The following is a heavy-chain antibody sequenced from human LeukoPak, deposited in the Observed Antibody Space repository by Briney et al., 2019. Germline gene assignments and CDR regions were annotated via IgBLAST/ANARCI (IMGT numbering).Heavy chain of an antibody. D-gene: IGHD6-13*01. CDR3: TSPRIAAIYYDAFDI. CDR2: IRKDGSDI. Sequence: GGSLRLSCAASGFTFSTYWMSWVRQAPGKGLEWVANIRKDGSDIHYVDSVKGRFTISRDNAKNSLYLEMSSLRGEDTAFARDTSPRIAAIYYDAFDIWGQGTMVTVSS. CDR1: GFTFSTYW. J-gene: IGHJ3*02. V-gene: IGHV3-7*01.